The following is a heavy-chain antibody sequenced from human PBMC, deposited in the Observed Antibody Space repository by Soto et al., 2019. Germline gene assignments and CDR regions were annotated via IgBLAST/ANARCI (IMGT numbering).Heavy chain of an antibody. J-gene: IGHJ3*02. CDR3: ERLNTMIGVFISDWAFDN. CDR2: ISAYNGNT. D-gene: IGHD3-22*01. V-gene: IGHV1-18*01. CDR1: CYALASYA. Sequence: ASVKLFCKSSCYALASYAMSCARQAPGTGPGWIVWISAYNGNTNYAQKLQGKATMTTNTSTSTAYMYLRSLRSDDPAVYYCERLNTMIGVFISDWAFDNWGQLTMVTV.